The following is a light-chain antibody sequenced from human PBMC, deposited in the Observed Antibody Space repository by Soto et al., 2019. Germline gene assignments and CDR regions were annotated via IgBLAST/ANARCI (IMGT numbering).Light chain of an antibody. V-gene: IGKV3-20*01. CDR2: DAS. CDR1: QTVRNNY. CDR3: QQYGSSPGSIT. J-gene: IGKJ5*01. Sequence: ALTQSPCTRSLSLGDRATLTCRASQTVRNNYLAWYQQKPGQAPRLLIYDASSRATGIPDRFSGGGSGTDFTLTISRLEPEDFAVYYCQQYGSSPGSITFGQGTRLEIK.